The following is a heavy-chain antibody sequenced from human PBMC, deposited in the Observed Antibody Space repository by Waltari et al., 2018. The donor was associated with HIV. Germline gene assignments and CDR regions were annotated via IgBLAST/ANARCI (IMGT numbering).Heavy chain of an antibody. Sequence: EVQVVESGGGLIQPGGSLRLSCVGSGFSVSGNYMTWVRQAPGKGLEVGSVIDSGGSTYYADSVKGRFTISRDSAKNTVYLQMNSLRVEDTAKYYCARDRSQYYGMDVWGQGTEVTVSS. J-gene: IGHJ6*02. CDR1: GFSVSGNY. CDR3: ARDRSQYYGMDV. V-gene: IGHV3-53*01. D-gene: IGHD3-16*01. CDR2: IDSGGST.